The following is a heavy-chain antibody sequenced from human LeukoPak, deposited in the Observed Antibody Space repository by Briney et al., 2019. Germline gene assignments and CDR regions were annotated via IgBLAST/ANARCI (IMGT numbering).Heavy chain of an antibody. CDR3: ARVLGGSSDPPDY. CDR1: GFVFSDFY. CDR2: ISGSGRAI. D-gene: IGHD1-26*01. J-gene: IGHJ4*02. Sequence: PGRLLRLSCAVSGFVFSDFYMSWFRQAPGKRPEWLAYISGSGRAIFDADSVKGRFTISRDNAKSELYLQMNSLRVEDTAVYYCARVLGGSSDPPDYWGQGTLVSVSS. V-gene: IGHV3-11*01.